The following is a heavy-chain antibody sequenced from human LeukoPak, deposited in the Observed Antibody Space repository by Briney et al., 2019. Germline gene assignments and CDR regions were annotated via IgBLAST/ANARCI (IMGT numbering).Heavy chain of an antibody. Sequence: ASVKVSCKASGYTFTGYYMHWVRQAPGQGLEWMGWINPNSGGTNTAQKFQGRVTMTRDTSISTGTMELRRLICDDKALYDCARVCCEKGPYPAYSGSWYKGGKITDVWAQGTTVTVSS. D-gene: IGHD6-13*01. CDR2: INPNSGGT. CDR3: ARVCCEKGPYPAYSGSWYKGGKITDV. V-gene: IGHV1-2*02. CDR1: GYTFTGYY. J-gene: IGHJ6*02.